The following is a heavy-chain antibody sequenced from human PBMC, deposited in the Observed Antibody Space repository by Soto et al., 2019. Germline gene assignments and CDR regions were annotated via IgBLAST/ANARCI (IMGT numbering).Heavy chain of an antibody. J-gene: IGHJ6*02. D-gene: IGHD6-19*01. CDR3: ASLSHYYSRGSPYYYYGMDV. CDR1: GYSFTSYW. V-gene: IGHV5-51*01. CDR2: IYPGDSDT. Sequence: GESLKISCKGSGYSFTSYWIGWVRQMPGKGLEWMGIIYPGDSDTRYSPSFQGQVTISADKSISTAYLQWSSLKASDTAMYYCASLSHYYSRGSPYYYYGMDVWGQGTTVTVSS.